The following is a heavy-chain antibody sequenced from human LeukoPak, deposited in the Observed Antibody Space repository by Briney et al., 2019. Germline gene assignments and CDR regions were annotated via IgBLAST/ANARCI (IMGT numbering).Heavy chain of an antibody. CDR1: GGSFSGYY. CDR3: ATSYSSGWYYLDY. J-gene: IGHJ4*02. Sequence: SETLSLTCAVYGGSFSGYYWSWIRQPPGKGLEWIGEINHSGSTNYNPSLKSRVTISVDTSKNQFSLKLSSVTAADTAVYYCATSYSSGWYYLDYWGQGTLVTVSS. CDR2: INHSGST. D-gene: IGHD6-19*01. V-gene: IGHV4-34*01.